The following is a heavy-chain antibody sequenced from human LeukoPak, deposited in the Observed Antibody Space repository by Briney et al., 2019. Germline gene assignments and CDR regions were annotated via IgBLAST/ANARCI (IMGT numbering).Heavy chain of an antibody. Sequence: GGSLRLSCAASGFTFSSYSMNWVRQAPGKGLEWVSSISSSSSYIYYADSVKGRFTISRDNAKNSLYLQMNSLRAEDTAVYYCASYYDFWSGTPVDYWGQGTLVTVSS. V-gene: IGHV3-21*01. CDR1: GFTFSSYS. CDR3: ASYYDFWSGTPVDY. CDR2: ISSSSSYI. J-gene: IGHJ4*02. D-gene: IGHD3-3*01.